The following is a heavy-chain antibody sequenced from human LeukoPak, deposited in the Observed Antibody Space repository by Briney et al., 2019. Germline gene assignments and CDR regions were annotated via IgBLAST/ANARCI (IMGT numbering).Heavy chain of an antibody. CDR2: ISSSGSTI. J-gene: IGHJ3*02. Sequence: PGGSLRLSCAASGFTFSDYYMSWIRQAPGKGLEWVSYISSSGSTIYYADSVKGRFTISRDNAKNSLYRQMNSLRAEDTAVYYCASPPLDSYEDAFDIWGQGTMVTVSS. D-gene: IGHD5-12*01. CDR3: ASPPLDSYEDAFDI. CDR1: GFTFSDYY. V-gene: IGHV3-11*01.